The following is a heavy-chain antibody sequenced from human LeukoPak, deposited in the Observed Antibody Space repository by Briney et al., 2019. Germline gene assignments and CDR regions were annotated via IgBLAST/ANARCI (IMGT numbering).Heavy chain of an antibody. D-gene: IGHD2-15*01. CDR3: ARTMEGYCSGGSCYQYSYYTDV. J-gene: IGHJ6*03. V-gene: IGHV4-59*01. CDR2: IYYSGST. CDR1: GGSISSYY. Sequence: SETLSLTCTVSGGSISSYYWSWIRQPPGKGLEWIGYIYYSGSTNYNPSLKSRVTISVDTSKNQFSLKLTSVTAADTAVYYCARTMEGYCSGGSCYQYSYYTDVWGKGTTVTVSS.